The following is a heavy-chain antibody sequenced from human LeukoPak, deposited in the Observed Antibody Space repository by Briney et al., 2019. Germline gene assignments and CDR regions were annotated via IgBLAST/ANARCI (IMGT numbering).Heavy chain of an antibody. CDR2: ISAYNGNT. CDR3: ARLYYDFWSGYSQRDSVDNWFDP. Sequence: GASVKVSCKTSGYTFTSYGVSWVRQAPGQGLAWMGWISAYNGNTNYAQKLQGRVTMTTDTSTSTAYMELRSLRSDDTAVYYCARLYYDFWSGYSQRDSVDNWFDPWGQGTLVTVSS. D-gene: IGHD3-3*01. J-gene: IGHJ5*02. CDR1: GYTFTSYG. V-gene: IGHV1-18*01.